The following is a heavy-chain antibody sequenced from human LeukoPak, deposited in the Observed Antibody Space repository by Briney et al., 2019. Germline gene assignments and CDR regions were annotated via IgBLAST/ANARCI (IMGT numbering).Heavy chain of an antibody. CDR2: IYTSGST. Sequence: SETLSLTRAVSVGSISRYYWSWIRQPAGKGLEWIGRIYTSGSTNYNPSLNNRVTRSVDTSKNQFSLKLSSETAADTAVYYCARDRREVRGVMISHNWFDPWGQGTLVTVSS. CDR1: VGSISRYY. CDR3: ARDRREVRGVMISHNWFDP. D-gene: IGHD3-10*01. J-gene: IGHJ5*02. V-gene: IGHV4-4*07.